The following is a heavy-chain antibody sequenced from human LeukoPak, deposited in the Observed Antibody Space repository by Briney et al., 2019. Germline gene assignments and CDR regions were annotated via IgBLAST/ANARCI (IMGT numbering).Heavy chain of an antibody. V-gene: IGHV3-74*01. CDR3: AKTTTGYSSGRFPGWPVDY. D-gene: IGHD6-19*01. J-gene: IGHJ4*02. CDR2: ITTDGSST. Sequence: GGSLRLSCAASGFTFSSYWMHWVRQAPGKGLVWVSRITTDGSSTTYADSVKGRFTISRDNSKNTVYLQMNSLRAEDTAVYYCAKTTTGYSSGRFPGWPVDYWGQGTLVTVSS. CDR1: GFTFSSYW.